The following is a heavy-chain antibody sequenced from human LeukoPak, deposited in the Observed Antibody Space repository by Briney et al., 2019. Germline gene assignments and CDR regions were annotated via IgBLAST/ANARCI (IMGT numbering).Heavy chain of an antibody. Sequence: GGSLRLSCAASGFTFSSCEMNWVRQAPGKGREWVSYISSSSSTKLYADSVKGRFTISRDNSKNSLYLQMNSLSAEDTAVYYCARGGSTGYNYNAFDIWGQGTMVTVSS. J-gene: IGHJ3*02. CDR2: ISSSSSTK. D-gene: IGHD3-22*01. CDR3: ARGGSTGYNYNAFDI. CDR1: GFTFSSCE. V-gene: IGHV3-48*03.